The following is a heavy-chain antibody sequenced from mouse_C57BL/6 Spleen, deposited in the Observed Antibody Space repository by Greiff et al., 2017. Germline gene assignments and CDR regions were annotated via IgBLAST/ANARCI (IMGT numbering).Heavy chain of an antibody. CDR2: INPSSAYT. V-gene: IGHV1-4*01. J-gene: IGHJ2*01. CDR3: AVVATDFDY. D-gene: IGHD1-1*01. Sequence: QVQLQQSGAELARPGASVKMSCKASGYTFTSYTMHWVKQRPGQGLEWIGYINPSSAYTKYNQKFKDKATLTADKSSSTAYMQLSSLTSEDSAVYYCAVVATDFDYWGQGTTLTVSS. CDR1: GYTFTSYT.